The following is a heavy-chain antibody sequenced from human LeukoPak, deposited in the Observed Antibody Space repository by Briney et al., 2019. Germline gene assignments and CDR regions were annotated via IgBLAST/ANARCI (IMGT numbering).Heavy chain of an antibody. CDR2: ISSDGNNK. CDR3: SKGQWLVEQTFDY. Sequence: GGSLRLSCVVSGFSFSTFAMHWVRQAPGKGLEWVAVISSDGNNKYHADSVKGRFTISRDNSKNTLFLQMNSLRAEDTAVYYCSKGQWLVEQTFDYWGQGTLVTVSS. D-gene: IGHD6-19*01. J-gene: IGHJ4*02. CDR1: GFSFSTFA. V-gene: IGHV3-30-3*01.